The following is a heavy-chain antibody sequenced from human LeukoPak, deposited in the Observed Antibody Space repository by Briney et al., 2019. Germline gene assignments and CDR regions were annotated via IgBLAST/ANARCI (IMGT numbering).Heavy chain of an antibody. CDR2: IFYSGST. D-gene: IGHD3-10*01. CDR3: ARDSGTTGEVKFDP. J-gene: IGHJ5*02. CDR1: DGSINNYY. V-gene: IGHV4-59*12. Sequence: SETLSLTCTVSDGSINNYYWSWIRQSPEKGLEFIAYIFYSGSTNYSPSLKSRATISVDTSKNQFSLKLTSVTAADTAVYYCARDSGTTGEVKFDPWGQGTLVTVSS.